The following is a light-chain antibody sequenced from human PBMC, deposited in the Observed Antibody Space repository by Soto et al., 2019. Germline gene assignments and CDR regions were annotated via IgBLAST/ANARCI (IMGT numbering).Light chain of an antibody. Sequence: EIVMTQYPATLSVSPGERATLSFSASQTVNHNLAWYQQKPGQAPRLLIYGPSTRATGSPARFSGSGSGTEFALTLSSLQAEDFAVYYCQQYNNWPPLTFGQGAKRESK. J-gene: IGKJ2*01. CDR2: GPS. CDR1: QTVNHN. V-gene: IGKV3-15*01. CDR3: QQYNNWPPLT.